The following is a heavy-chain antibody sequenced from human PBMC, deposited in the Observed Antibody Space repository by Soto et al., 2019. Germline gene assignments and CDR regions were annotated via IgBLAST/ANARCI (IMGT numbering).Heavy chain of an antibody. CDR3: AHATRRDDYFDD. CDR1: GFSLNTGGVG. CDR2: IYWNDDK. V-gene: IGHV2-5*01. Sequence: QITLKESGPTLVKPTQTLTLTCTFSGFSLNTGGVGVGWIRQPPGKALEWLALIYWNDDKRYRLSLGSRLTITNDSSKNQVVLTLTTIDPVDTATYYCAHATRRDDYFDDWGQGTLVTVSA. J-gene: IGHJ4*02.